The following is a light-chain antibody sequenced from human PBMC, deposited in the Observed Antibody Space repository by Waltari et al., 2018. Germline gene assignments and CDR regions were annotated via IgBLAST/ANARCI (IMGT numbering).Light chain of an antibody. CDR3: QEANSFPLT. J-gene: IGKJ4*01. CDR2: AAS. CDR1: QGIRSW. V-gene: IGKV1-12*01. Sequence: DIQMTQSPPSVSASVGDRVTITWGASQGIRSWLSWYQQKPGKAPKLLIYAASNLKSGVPSRFSGSDSGTEFTLTISSLQPEDVATYYCQEANSFPLTFGGGTKVEI.